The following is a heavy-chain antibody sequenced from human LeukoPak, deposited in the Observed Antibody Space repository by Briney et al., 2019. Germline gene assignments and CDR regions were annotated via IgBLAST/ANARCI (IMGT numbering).Heavy chain of an antibody. V-gene: IGHV4-39*01. J-gene: IGHJ5*02. CDR1: GDAITSDKYY. CDR2: IYYSGST. Sequence: PSETLSLTCTVSGDAITSDKYYWGWIRQPPGKGLEWIGSIYYSGSTYYNPSLKSRVTISVDTSKNQFSLKLSSVTAADTAVYYCARQSEQLVRSFWFDPWGQGTLVTVSS. D-gene: IGHD6-6*01. CDR3: ARQSEQLVRSFWFDP.